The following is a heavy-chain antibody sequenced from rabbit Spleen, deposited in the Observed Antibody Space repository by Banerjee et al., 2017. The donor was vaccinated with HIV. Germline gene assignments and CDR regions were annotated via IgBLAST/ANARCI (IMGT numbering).Heavy chain of an antibody. V-gene: IGHV1S40*01. CDR2: IDAGSSAFT. D-gene: IGHD8-1*01. J-gene: IGHJ6*01. Sequence: QSLEESGGDLVKPGASLTLTCTASGFSFSSSDYMCWVRQAPGKGLEWIACIDAGSSAFTYYATWAQGRFTISKTSSTTVTLQMTSLTAADMATYFCARDTASSFSSYGMDLWGPGTLV. CDR3: ARDTASSFSSYGMDL. CDR1: GFSFSSSDY.